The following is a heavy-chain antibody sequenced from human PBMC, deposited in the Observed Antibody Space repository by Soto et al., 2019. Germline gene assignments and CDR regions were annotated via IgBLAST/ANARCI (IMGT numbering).Heavy chain of an antibody. V-gene: IGHV1-69*13. J-gene: IGHJ4*02. Sequence: GASVKVSCKASGGTFSSYAISWVRQAPGQGLEWMGGIIPIFGTANYAQKFQGRVTITADESTSTAYMELSSLRSEDTAVYYCASLRGYSGNYDSSGMYYFDYWGQGTLVTVSS. CDR2: IIPIFGTA. CDR3: ASLRGYSGNYDSSGMYYFDY. D-gene: IGHD3-22*01. CDR1: GGTFSSYA.